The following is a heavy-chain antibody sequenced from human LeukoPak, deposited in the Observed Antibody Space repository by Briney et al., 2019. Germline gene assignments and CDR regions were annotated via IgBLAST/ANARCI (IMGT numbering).Heavy chain of an antibody. D-gene: IGHD2-2*02. CDR2: IYHNGTP. J-gene: IGHJ6*02. Sequence: SETLSLTCGVSVGSISSGNWWSWVRQSPGKGLEWIGEIYHNGTPNYNPSLKSRVTTSADTFKNHFSLKLTSVTAADTAVYYCATAPILRGEGGEHYKYGMDVWGQGTTVIVSS. CDR1: VGSISSGNW. V-gene: IGHV4/OR15-8*01. CDR3: ATAPILRGEGGEHYKYGMDV.